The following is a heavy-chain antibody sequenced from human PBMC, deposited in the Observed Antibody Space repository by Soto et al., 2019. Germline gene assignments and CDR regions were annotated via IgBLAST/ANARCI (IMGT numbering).Heavy chain of an antibody. Sequence: HPGGSLRLSCAASGFTFSSYAMSWVRQAPGKGLEWVSAISGSGGSTYYADAVKGRFTISRDKSKKTLYLQMNSLRSEDTAVYYCAKVSGGSYYPYYYGMDVWGQGTTVTVSS. V-gene: IGHV3-23*01. CDR2: ISGSGGST. J-gene: IGHJ6*02. D-gene: IGHD1-26*01. CDR1: GFTFSSYA. CDR3: AKVSGGSYYPYYYGMDV.